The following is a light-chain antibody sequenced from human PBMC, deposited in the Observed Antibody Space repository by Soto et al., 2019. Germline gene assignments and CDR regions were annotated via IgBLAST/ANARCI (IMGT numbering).Light chain of an antibody. CDR1: GDLQRSHGYSY. V-gene: IGKV2-28*01. Sequence: DIVMTQSPLSLPVIPGEPASISCRSSGDLQRSHGYSYLDWYLQKPGQSPQLLNYLGSNRASGVPDRFSGSGSGTDFTLKISRVEAEDVGVYYCMQVLQTPYTFGQGTRLEIK. CDR2: LGS. CDR3: MQVLQTPYT. J-gene: IGKJ2*01.